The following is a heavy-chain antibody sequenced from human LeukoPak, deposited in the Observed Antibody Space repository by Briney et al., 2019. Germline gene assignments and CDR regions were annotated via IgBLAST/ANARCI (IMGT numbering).Heavy chain of an antibody. CDR3: ARRSKYYDSSGYYYELEDY. J-gene: IGHJ4*01. D-gene: IGHD3-22*01. CDR1: GGSFSGYY. Sequence: PSETLSLTCAVYGGSFSGYYWSWIRQPPGKGLEWIGEINHSGSTNYNPSLKSRVTISVDTSKNQFSLKLSSVTAADTAVYYCARRSKYYDSSGYYYELEDYWGQGTLVTVSS. V-gene: IGHV4-34*01. CDR2: INHSGST.